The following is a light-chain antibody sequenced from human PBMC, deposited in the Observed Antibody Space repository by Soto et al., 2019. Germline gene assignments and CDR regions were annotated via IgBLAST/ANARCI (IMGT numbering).Light chain of an antibody. Sequence: EIVMTQSPATPSVSPGERATLSCRAGQRVSSNLAWYQQKPSQAPRLLIYGASTRATGIPARFSGSGSGTEFTLTISSLQSEDFAVYYCQKYTICSWKFGQSTK. CDR1: QRVSSN. CDR2: GAS. V-gene: IGKV3-15*01. J-gene: IGKJ1*01. CDR3: QKYTICSWK.